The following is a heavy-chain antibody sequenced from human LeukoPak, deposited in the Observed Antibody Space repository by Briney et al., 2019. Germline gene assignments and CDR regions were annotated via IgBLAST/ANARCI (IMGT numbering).Heavy chain of an antibody. CDR3: ARLGPMVRGVIISNDAFDI. V-gene: IGHV4-59*08. D-gene: IGHD3-10*01. Sequence: SETLSLTCTVSGGSISSYYWSWIRQPPGKGLEWIGYIYYSGSTNYNPSLKSRVTISVDTSKNQFSLKLSSVTAADTAVYYCARLGPMVRGVIISNDAFDIWGRGTMVTVSS. J-gene: IGHJ3*02. CDR2: IYYSGST. CDR1: GGSISSYY.